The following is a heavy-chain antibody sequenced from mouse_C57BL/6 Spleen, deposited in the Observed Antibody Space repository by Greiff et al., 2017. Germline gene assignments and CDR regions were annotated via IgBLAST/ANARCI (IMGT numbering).Heavy chain of an antibody. Sequence: EVKLMESEGGLVRPGSSMKLSCTASGFTFSDYYMAWVRQVPETGLEWVANINYYGSSTYYLDSLKSRFIISRDNSKNILYLQMSSLKSEYTATYYCARGRLRGFAYWGQGTLVTVSA. D-gene: IGHD2-4*01. J-gene: IGHJ3*01. CDR2: INYYGSST. CDR3: ARGRLRGFAY. V-gene: IGHV5-16*01. CDR1: GFTFSDYY.